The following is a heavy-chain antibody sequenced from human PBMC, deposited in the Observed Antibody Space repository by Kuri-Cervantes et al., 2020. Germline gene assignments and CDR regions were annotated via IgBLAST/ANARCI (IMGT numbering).Heavy chain of an antibody. CDR1: GYTFTSYG. V-gene: IGHV1-69*04. J-gene: IGHJ4*02. CDR2: IIPILGVA. Sequence: SVKVSCKASGYTFTSYGISWVRQAPGQGLEWMGRIIPILGVANYAQKFQGRVTITADKSTSTAYMELSSLRSEDTAVYYCARIRDGYSYYFDYWGQGTLVTVSS. D-gene: IGHD5-24*01. CDR3: ARIRDGYSYYFDY.